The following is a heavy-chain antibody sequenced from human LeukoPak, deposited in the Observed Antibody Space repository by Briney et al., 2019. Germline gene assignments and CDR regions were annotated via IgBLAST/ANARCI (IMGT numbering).Heavy chain of an antibody. V-gene: IGHV4-34*01. CDR1: GGSISNYY. J-gene: IGHJ6*03. D-gene: IGHD4-17*01. CDR2: MNHSGST. CDR3: ARSTVTLYYYYYMDV. Sequence: SETLSLTCTVSGGSISNYYWSWIRQPPGKGLEWIGEMNHSGSTNYNPSLKSRVTISVDTSKNQFSLKLSSVTAADTAVYYCARSTVTLYYYYYMDVWGKGTTVTISS.